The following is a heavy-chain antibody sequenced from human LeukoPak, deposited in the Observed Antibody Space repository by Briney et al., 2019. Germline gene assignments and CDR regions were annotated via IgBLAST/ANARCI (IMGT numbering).Heavy chain of an antibody. D-gene: IGHD5-18*01. V-gene: IGHV1-2*04. Sequence: ASVKVSCKASGYTFTGYYMHWVRQAPGQGLEWMGWINPNSGGTNYAQKFQGWVTMTRDTSISTAYMELSRLRSDDTAVYYCARDHPVDTAMALDYWGQGALVTVSS. CDR1: GYTFTGYY. J-gene: IGHJ4*02. CDR3: ARDHPVDTAMALDY. CDR2: INPNSGGT.